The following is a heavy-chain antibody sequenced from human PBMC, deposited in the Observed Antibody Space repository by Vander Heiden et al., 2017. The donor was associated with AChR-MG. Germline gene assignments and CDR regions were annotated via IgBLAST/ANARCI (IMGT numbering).Heavy chain of an antibody. V-gene: IGHV4-34*01. CDR3: ARGPENVDRVATTRKIDY. CDR2: INHSGST. J-gene: IGHJ4*02. CDR1: GGSFSGYY. Sequence: QVQLQQWGAGLLKPSETLSLTCAVYGGSFSGYYWSWIRQPPGKRLEWIGEINHSGSTNYNPSLKSRVTISVDTSKNQFSLKLSSVTAADTAVYYCARGPENVDRVATTRKIDYWGQGTLVTVSS. D-gene: IGHD5-12*01.